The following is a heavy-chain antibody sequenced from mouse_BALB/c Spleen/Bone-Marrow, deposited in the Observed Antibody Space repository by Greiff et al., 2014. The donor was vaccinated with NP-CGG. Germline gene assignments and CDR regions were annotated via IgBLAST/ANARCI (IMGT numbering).Heavy chain of an antibody. Sequence: EVMLVESGGGLVQPGGSLKLSCAAFGFTFSSYGMSWVRQTPDKRLELVATINSNGGSTYYPDSVKGRFTISRDNAKNTLYLQMSSLKSEDTAMYYCARDYYGSSDYWGQGTTLTVSS. D-gene: IGHD1-1*01. CDR3: ARDYYGSSDY. CDR2: INSNGGST. CDR1: GFTFSSYG. V-gene: IGHV5-6-3*01. J-gene: IGHJ2*01.